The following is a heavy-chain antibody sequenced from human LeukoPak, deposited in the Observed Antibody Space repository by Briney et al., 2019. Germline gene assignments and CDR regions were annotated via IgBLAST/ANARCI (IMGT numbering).Heavy chain of an antibody. Sequence: PGSSLRLSCAASGLTFIIYSMNWVRPAPGHGLDGVSSISSSSSYIHYAHSGKGRFTISRDNAKNSLYLQMNSLRAEDTAVYYCARDPDILTGYYTPNWFDPWGQGTLVTVSS. V-gene: IGHV3-21*01. CDR2: ISSSSSYI. D-gene: IGHD3-9*01. J-gene: IGHJ5*02. CDR3: ARDPDILTGYYTPNWFDP. CDR1: GLTFIIYS.